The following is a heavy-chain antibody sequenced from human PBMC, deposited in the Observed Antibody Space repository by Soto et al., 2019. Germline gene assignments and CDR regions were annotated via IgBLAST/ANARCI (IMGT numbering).Heavy chain of an antibody. CDR1: GFSLTSSGEG. CDR3: AHRGWVAETDYYYYALDV. V-gene: IGHV2-5*01. D-gene: IGHD2-15*01. CDR2: IYWNEDK. J-gene: IGHJ6*02. Sequence: SGPTLVNPTQTLTLTCSFSGFSLTSSGEGVGWVRQAPGKTLEWLALIYWNEDKAYSPSLKSRLTISKDSSKKQVVLTMTKMDPVDTGTYFCAHRGWVAETDYYYYALDVCGPGPTVTVYS.